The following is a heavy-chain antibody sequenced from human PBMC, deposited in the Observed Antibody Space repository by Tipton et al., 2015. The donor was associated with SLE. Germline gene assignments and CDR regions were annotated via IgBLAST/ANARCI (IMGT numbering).Heavy chain of an antibody. V-gene: IGHV4-61*02. CDR1: GGSISSGSYY. J-gene: IGHJ3*02. Sequence: TLSLTCTVSGGSISSGSYYWSWIRQPAGKGLEWIGRIYTSGSTNYNPSLKSRVTILVDTSKDQFSLKLSSVTAADTAVYYCAAEGIAAAGNAFDIWGQGTMVTVSS. D-gene: IGHD6-13*01. CDR2: IYTSGST. CDR3: AAEGIAAAGNAFDI.